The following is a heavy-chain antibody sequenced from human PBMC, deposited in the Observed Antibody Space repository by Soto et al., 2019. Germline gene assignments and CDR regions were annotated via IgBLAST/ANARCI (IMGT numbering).Heavy chain of an antibody. CDR3: TTDLSSGEYYFDY. D-gene: IGHD3-22*01. V-gene: IGHV3-15*01. CDR1: GXTLSNAG. J-gene: IGHJ4*02. CDR2: IKSKTDGGTT. Sequence: GSLRLSCAAAGXTLSNAGVSWVRQAPGKGLEWVGRIKSKTDGGTTDYAAPVKGRFTISRDDSKKTRYLQRNSLKTEDTAVYYCTTDLSSGEYYFDYWGQGTLGTVSS.